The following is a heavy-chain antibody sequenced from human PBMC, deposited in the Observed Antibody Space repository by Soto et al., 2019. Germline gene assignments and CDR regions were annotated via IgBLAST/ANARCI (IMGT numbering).Heavy chain of an antibody. CDR1: GGSISSGGYY. V-gene: IGHV4-31*01. J-gene: IGHJ4*02. Sequence: QVQLQESGPGLVKPSQTLSLTCTVSGGSISSGGYYWSWIRQHPGKGPELIGYIYYSGRTYYNPSLKRQVTISVDTSNNQFSLKLSPVTAADTAVYYCAGVLLQERALFDYWGQGTLVTVSS. CDR2: IYYSGRT. D-gene: IGHD2-15*01. CDR3: AGVLLQERALFDY.